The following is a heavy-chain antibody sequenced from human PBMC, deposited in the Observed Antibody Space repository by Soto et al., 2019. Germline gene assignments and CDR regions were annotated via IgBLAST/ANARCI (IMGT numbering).Heavy chain of an antibody. J-gene: IGHJ4*02. Sequence: GGSLRLSCAASGFTFSSYGMHWVRQAPGKGLEWVAVIWYDGSNKYYADSVKGRFTISRDNSKNTLYLQMNSLRAEDTAVYYCARDGGDGRYDILTGYLPVRYYFDYWGQGTLVTVSS. V-gene: IGHV3-33*01. CDR1: GFTFSSYG. CDR2: IWYDGSNK. D-gene: IGHD3-9*01. CDR3: ARDGGDGRYDILTGYLPVRYYFDY.